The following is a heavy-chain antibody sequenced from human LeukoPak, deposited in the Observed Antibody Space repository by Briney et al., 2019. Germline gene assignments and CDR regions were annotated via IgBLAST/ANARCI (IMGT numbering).Heavy chain of an antibody. CDR3: AREAPNGSLDY. J-gene: IGHJ4*02. D-gene: IGHD3-10*01. CDR2: INPNSGGT. CDR1: GYTFTGYY. V-gene: IGHV1-2*02. Sequence: GASVKVSCKASGYTFTGYYMHWVRQAPGQGLEWMGWINPNSGGTNYAQKFQGRVTMTRDTSTSTVYMELSSLRSEDTAVYYCAREAPNGSLDYWGQGTVVTVSS.